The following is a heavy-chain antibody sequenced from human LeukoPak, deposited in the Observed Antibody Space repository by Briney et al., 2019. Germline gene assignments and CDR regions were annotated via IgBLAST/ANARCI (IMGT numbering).Heavy chain of an antibody. CDR1: GYTFTSYD. CDR2: MNPNSGNT. CDR3: ARARAVAGSYYYYGMDV. Sequence: ASVKVSCKASGYTFTSYDINWVRQATGQGLEWMGWMNPNSGNTGYAQKFQGRVTVTRNTSISTAYMELSSLRSEDTAVYYCARARAVAGSYYYYGMDVWGQGTTVTVSS. V-gene: IGHV1-8*01. J-gene: IGHJ6*02. D-gene: IGHD6-19*01.